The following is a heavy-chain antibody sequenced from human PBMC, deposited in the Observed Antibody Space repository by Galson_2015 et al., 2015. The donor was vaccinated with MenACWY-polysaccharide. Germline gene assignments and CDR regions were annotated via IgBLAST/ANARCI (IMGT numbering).Heavy chain of an antibody. J-gene: IGHJ4*02. CDR1: GFSLSRTGVS. V-gene: IGHV2-5*02. Sequence: PALVKPTPTLTLTCNFSGFSLSRTGVSVGWIRQPPGKALEWLALIYWDDGKRYSPSLRRRLTITMDTSKNQVVLTMTDMDPIDTGTYFCAHPIFTGWLTEDYWGQGIPVTVSS. D-gene: IGHD3-9*01. CDR2: IYWDDGK. CDR3: AHPIFTGWLTEDY.